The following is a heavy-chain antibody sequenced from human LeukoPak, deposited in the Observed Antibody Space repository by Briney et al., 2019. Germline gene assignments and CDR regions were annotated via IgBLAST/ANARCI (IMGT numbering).Heavy chain of an antibody. CDR3: AKDISLRGWLHFDY. V-gene: IGHV3-43*01. CDR1: GFTFYDYT. Sequence: PGGSLRPSCAASGFTFYDYTMHWVRQAPGKGLEWVSLISWDGGSTYYADSVKGRFTISRDNSKNSLYLQMNSLRTEDTALYYCAKDISLRGWLHFDYWGQGTLVTVSS. J-gene: IGHJ4*02. D-gene: IGHD5-18*01. CDR2: ISWDGGST.